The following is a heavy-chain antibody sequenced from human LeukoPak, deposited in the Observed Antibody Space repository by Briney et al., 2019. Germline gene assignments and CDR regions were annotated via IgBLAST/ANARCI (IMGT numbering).Heavy chain of an antibody. CDR1: GFTFDDYA. CDR2: ISWDGGST. CDR3: AKGVSSRSGFLEE. J-gene: IGHJ4*02. V-gene: IGHV3-43D*03. Sequence: GRSLRLSCAASGFTFDDYAMHWARQAPGKGLEWVSLISWDGGSTYYADSVKGRFTISRDNSKNSLYLQMNSLRAEDTALYYCAKGVSSRSGFLEEWGQGTLVTVSS. D-gene: IGHD6-19*01.